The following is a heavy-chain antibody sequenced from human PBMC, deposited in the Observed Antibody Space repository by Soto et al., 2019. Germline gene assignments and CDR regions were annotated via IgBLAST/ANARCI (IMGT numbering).Heavy chain of an antibody. Sequence: GGSLRLCCAASGFTFSSYAVSWGRQAPGKGLEWVSAISGSGGSTYYADSVKGRFTISRDNSKNTPYLQMNSLRAEDTAVYYCAKYMSFIAVAGCIDPWGQGTLVTGSS. CDR2: ISGSGGST. D-gene: IGHD6-19*01. CDR3: AKYMSFIAVAGCIDP. CDR1: GFTFSSYA. V-gene: IGHV3-23*01. J-gene: IGHJ5*02.